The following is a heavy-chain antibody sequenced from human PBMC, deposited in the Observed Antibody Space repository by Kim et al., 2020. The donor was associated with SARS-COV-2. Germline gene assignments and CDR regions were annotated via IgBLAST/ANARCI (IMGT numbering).Heavy chain of an antibody. CDR3: ALRGGSSWYSDYYGMDV. CDR2: ISYDGSNK. Sequence: GGSLRLSCAASGFTFSSYGMHWVRQAPGKGLEWVAVISYDGSNKYYADSVKGRFTISRDNSKNTLYLQMNSLRAEDTAVYYCALRGGSSWYSDYYGMDVWGQGTTVTVSS. V-gene: IGHV3-33*05. CDR1: GFTFSSYG. J-gene: IGHJ6*02. D-gene: IGHD6-13*01.